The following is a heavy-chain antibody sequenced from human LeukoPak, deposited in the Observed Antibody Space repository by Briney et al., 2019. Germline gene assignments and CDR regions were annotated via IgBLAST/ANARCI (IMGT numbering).Heavy chain of an antibody. J-gene: IGHJ5*02. D-gene: IGHD1-7*01. V-gene: IGHV1-18*01. CDR1: GYTFTTYG. CDR3: ARDRVTGTTRLFDP. Sequence: ASVRVSCKASGYTFTTYGMSWVRQAPGQGLEWMGWISAYNGNTNSAQKFQGGVTMTTDTSASTAYMELRSLRSDDTAVYYCARDRVTGTTRLFDPWGQGTLVTVSS. CDR2: ISAYNGNT.